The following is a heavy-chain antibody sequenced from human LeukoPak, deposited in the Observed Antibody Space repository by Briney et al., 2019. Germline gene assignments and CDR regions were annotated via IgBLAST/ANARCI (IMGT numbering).Heavy chain of an antibody. CDR2: VFHSGST. CDR1: GDSISTYY. D-gene: IGHD3-22*01. CDR3: ARAGNGYYPFDY. Sequence: SETLSLTCTVSGDSISTYYWSWIRQPPGKGLEWIGYVFHSGSTNYNPSLKSRVTILVDTSKNQFSLILTSVTAADTAVYYCARAGNGYYPFDYWGQGTLVTVS. V-gene: IGHV4-59*01. J-gene: IGHJ4*02.